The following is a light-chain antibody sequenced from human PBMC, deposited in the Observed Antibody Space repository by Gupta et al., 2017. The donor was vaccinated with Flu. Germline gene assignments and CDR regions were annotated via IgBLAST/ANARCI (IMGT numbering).Light chain of an antibody. V-gene: IGLV1-51*01. J-gene: IGLJ3*02. Sequence: QSVLTQPPSVSTAPGQKVTISCSGTSSNIGDNYVSWYQQLPGTAPKLLIYDNDKRPSGIPDRFSGSKSGTSATLGITGLQTGDEADYYCGTWDSSLIVVVFGGGTKLTVL. CDR1: SSNIGDNY. CDR2: DND. CDR3: GTWDSSLIVVV.